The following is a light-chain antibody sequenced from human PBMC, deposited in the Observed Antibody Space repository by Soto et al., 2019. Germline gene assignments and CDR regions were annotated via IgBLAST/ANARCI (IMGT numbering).Light chain of an antibody. CDR1: SGHSSYI. CDR3: SSYAGSNNLV. Sequence: QPVLTQSSSASASLGSSVKLTCTLSSGHSSYIIAWHQQQPGKAPRYLMKLEGSGSYNTGSGVPDRFSGSSSGADRYLTISNLQFEDEADYYCSSYAGSNNLVFGGGTKLTVL. V-gene: IGLV4-60*02. J-gene: IGLJ2*01. CDR2: LEGSGSY.